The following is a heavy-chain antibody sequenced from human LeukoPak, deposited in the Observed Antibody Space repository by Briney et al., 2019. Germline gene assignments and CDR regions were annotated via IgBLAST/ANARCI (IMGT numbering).Heavy chain of an antibody. Sequence: ASVKVSCKASGYTFTSYYMHWVRQAPGQGLEWMGIINPSGGSTSYAQKFQGRVTMTTDTSTSTAYMDLRSLRSDDTAVYYCARDHSAPITYYYDSSGYYDYWGQGTQVTVSS. CDR3: ARDHSAPITYYYDSSGYYDY. V-gene: IGHV1-46*01. CDR2: INPSGGST. CDR1: GYTFTSYY. D-gene: IGHD3-22*01. J-gene: IGHJ4*02.